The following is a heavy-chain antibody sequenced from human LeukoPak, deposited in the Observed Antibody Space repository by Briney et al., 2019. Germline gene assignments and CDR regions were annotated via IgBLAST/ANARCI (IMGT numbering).Heavy chain of an antibody. CDR3: AKISSSSATCS. CDR1: GFTFSNYA. CDR2: IGAPGFST. V-gene: IGHV3-23*01. J-gene: IGHJ4*02. D-gene: IGHD2-2*01. Sequence: GGSLRLPCAASGFTFSNYAMSWVRQAPGKGLEWVSAIGAPGFSTYYADSVKGRFTISRDNSKNTLSLQMNSLRAEDTALYYCAKISSSSATCSWGQGSLVTVSS.